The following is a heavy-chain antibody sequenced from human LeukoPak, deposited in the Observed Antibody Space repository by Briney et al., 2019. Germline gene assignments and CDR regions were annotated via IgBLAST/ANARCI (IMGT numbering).Heavy chain of an antibody. CDR1: GGSFSGYY. D-gene: IGHD6-13*01. CDR2: INHSGST. J-gene: IGHJ4*02. CDR3: ARVSYSSSWYSDY. Sequence: SETLSLTCAVYGGSFSGYYWSWIRQPPGKGLEWIGEINHSGSTNYNPSLKSRVTISVDTSKNQFSLKLSSVTVADTAVYYCARVSYSSSWYSDYWGQGTLVTVSS. V-gene: IGHV4-34*01.